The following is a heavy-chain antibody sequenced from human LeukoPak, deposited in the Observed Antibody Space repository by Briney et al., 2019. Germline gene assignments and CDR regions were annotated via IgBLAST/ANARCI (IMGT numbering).Heavy chain of an antibody. CDR2: IYTSGST. CDR1: GGSISSYY. D-gene: IGHD4-17*01. V-gene: IGHV4-4*07. J-gene: IGHJ3*02. Sequence: PSETLSLTCTVSGGSISSYYWSWIRQPAGKGLEWIGRIYTSGSTNYNPSLKSRVTMSVDTSKSQFSLKLSSVTAADTAVYYCAKDIRYGDYSNNAFDIWGQGTMVTVSS. CDR3: AKDIRYGDYSNNAFDI.